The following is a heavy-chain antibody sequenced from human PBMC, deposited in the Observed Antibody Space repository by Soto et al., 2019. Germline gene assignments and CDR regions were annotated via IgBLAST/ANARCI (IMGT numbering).Heavy chain of an antibody. CDR3: AKSTGYYYGMDV. Sequence: SVKVSCKASGGTFSSYAISWVRQAPGQGLEWMGGIIPIFGTANYAQKFQGRVTITADDSTSTAYMELSSLRSEDTAVYYCAKSTGYYYGMDVWGQGTTVTVSS. CDR2: IIPIFGTA. CDR1: GGTFSSYA. V-gene: IGHV1-69*13. J-gene: IGHJ6*02.